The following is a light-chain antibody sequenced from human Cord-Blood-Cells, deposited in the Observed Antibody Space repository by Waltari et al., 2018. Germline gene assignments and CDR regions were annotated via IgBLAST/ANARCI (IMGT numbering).Light chain of an antibody. Sequence: QSALTQPASVSGSPGQSITISCTGTSSDVGGYNYVSGYQQHPGKAPKLMIYEVSNRPSGVSNRFSGSKSGNTASRTISGLQAEDEADYYCSSYTSSSHVVFGGGTKLTVL. CDR3: SSYTSSSHVV. CDR1: SSDVGGYNY. J-gene: IGLJ2*01. CDR2: EVS. V-gene: IGLV2-14*01.